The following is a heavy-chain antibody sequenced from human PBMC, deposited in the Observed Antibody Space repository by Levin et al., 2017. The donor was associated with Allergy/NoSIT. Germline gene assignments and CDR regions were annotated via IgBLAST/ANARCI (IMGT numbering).Heavy chain of an antibody. J-gene: IGHJ4*02. Sequence: GESLRLSCAASGFTFSSYGMHWVRQAPGKGLEWVAVIWYDGSNKYYADSVKGRFTISRDNSKNTLYLQMNSLGAEDTAVYYCARGGYSSSWYVDYWGQGTLVTVSS. D-gene: IGHD6-13*01. CDR2: IWYDGSNK. CDR1: GFTFSSYG. V-gene: IGHV3-33*01. CDR3: ARGGYSSSWYVDY.